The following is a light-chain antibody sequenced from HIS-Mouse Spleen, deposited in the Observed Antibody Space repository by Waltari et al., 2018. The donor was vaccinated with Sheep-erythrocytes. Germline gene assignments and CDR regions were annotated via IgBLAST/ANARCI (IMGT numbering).Light chain of an antibody. CDR3: QQSYSTPQFT. Sequence: DIQMTQSPSSLSACVGDRVTITCRASQSISSYLNWYQQKPGKAPKLLIYAASSLQSGVPSRFSGSGSGTDFTLTISSLQPEDFATYYCQQSYSTPQFTFGPGTKVDIK. CDR1: QSISSY. V-gene: IGKV1-39*01. J-gene: IGKJ3*01. CDR2: AAS.